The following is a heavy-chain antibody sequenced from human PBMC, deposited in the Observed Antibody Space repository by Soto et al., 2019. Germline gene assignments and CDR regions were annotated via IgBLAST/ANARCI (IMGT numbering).Heavy chain of an antibody. J-gene: IGHJ6*02. D-gene: IGHD2-2*01. CDR2: IIPIFGTA. CDR3: ARDPGYCSSTSCYDYYYYGMDV. V-gene: IGHV1-69*01. CDR1: GGTFSSYA. Sequence: QVQLVQSRAEVKKPGSSVKVSCKASGGTFSSYAISWVRQAPGQGLEWMGGIIPIFGTANYAQKFQGRVTITADESTSTAYMELSSLRSEDTAVYYCARDPGYCSSTSCYDYYYYGMDVWGQGTTVTVSS.